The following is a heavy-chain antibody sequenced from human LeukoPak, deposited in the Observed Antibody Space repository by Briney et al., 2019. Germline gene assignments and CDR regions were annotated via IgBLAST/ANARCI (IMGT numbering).Heavy chain of an antibody. Sequence: GRSLRLSCAASGFTFSSYGMHWVRQAPGKGLEWVAVISYDGSNKYYADSAKGRFTISRDNSKNTLYLQMNSLRAEDTAVYYCAKGSGYAGSSYYYYGMDVWGQGTTVTVSS. CDR3: AKGSGYAGSSYYYYGMDV. V-gene: IGHV3-30*18. CDR1: GFTFSSYG. D-gene: IGHD6-6*01. CDR2: ISYDGSNK. J-gene: IGHJ6*02.